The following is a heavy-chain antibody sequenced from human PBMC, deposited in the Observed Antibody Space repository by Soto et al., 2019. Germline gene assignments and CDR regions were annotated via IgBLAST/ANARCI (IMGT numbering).Heavy chain of an antibody. CDR3: ARGVVVVPAAMIPCGGWFDP. CDR2: IYYSGST. D-gene: IGHD2-2*01. V-gene: IGHV4-31*03. Sequence: QVQLQESGPGLVNPSQTLTLTCTVSGGSISSGGYYWSWLRQHPGKALEWIGYIYYSGSTYYNPSLKSRVTISVDTSKNPFSLKLSSVTAADTAVYYCARGVVVVPAAMIPCGGWFDPGGQGALVTVSS. CDR1: GGSISSGGYY. J-gene: IGHJ5*02.